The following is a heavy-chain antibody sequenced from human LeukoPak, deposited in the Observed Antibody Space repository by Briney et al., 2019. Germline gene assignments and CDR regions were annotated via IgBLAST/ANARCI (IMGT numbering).Heavy chain of an antibody. Sequence: GGSLRLSCAASGFAFSKYAMSWVRQAPGKGLEWVSAISGSGGSKNYADSVKGRFTISRDNSKNTLYVQMNSLRAEDTATYYCAKGTTYYDILTGYGYPYYFDYWGQGTLVTVSS. D-gene: IGHD3-9*01. J-gene: IGHJ4*02. CDR1: GFAFSKYA. CDR3: AKGTTYYDILTGYGYPYYFDY. V-gene: IGHV3-23*01. CDR2: ISGSGGSK.